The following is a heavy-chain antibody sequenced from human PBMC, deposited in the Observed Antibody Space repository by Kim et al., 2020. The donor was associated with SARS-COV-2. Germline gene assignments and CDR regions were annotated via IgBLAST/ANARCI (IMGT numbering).Heavy chain of an antibody. CDR2: IWYDGSNI. V-gene: IGHV3-33*08. J-gene: IGHJ4*02. CDR1: GFTFRTSG. D-gene: IGHD3-10*01. Sequence: GGSLRLSCAASGFTFRTSGMHWVRQTSGKGLEWVAVIWYDGSNIHYADPVKGRFTISRDNSKNTLYLEMNSLRDADTAVYYCARDLRKGSYFDYWGQGTLVTVSS. CDR3: ARDLRKGSYFDY.